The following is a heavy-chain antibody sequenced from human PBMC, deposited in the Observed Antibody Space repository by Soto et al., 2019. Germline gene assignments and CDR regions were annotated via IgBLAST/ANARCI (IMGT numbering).Heavy chain of an antibody. Sequence: GGSLRLSCAASEFIFSVYGMHWVRQAPGKGLEWVAIISDDGSNEEYTDSVKGRFTISRDNSRNTLYLQMNSLRTEDTALYYCTNATASFGFYFDTWGQGTLVTVSS. D-gene: IGHD2-21*01. CDR2: ISDDGSNE. CDR3: TNATASFGFYFDT. J-gene: IGHJ4*02. V-gene: IGHV3-30*18. CDR1: EFIFSVYG.